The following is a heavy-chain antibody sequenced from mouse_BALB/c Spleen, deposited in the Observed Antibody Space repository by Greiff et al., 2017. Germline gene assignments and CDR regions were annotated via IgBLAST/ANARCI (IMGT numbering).Heavy chain of an antibody. CDR3: ARDYGSSYPYAMDY. J-gene: IGHJ4*01. CDR2: IDPSDSET. D-gene: IGHD1-1*01. V-gene: IGHV1S126*01. Sequence: QVQLQQSGPQLVRPGASVKISCKASGYSFTSYWMHWVKQRPGQGLEWIGMIDPSDSETRLNQKFKDKATLTVDKSSSTAYMQLSSPTSEDSAVYDCARDYGSSYPYAMDYWGQGTSVTVSS. CDR1: GYSFTSYW.